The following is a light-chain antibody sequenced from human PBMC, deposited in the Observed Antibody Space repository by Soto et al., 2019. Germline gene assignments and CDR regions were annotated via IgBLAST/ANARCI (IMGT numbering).Light chain of an antibody. CDR1: QSISNW. CDR2: ETS. CDR3: QQSYSPPIP. V-gene: IGKV1-5*03. Sequence: DIQINKSPSALSASVGDRVTITCRASQSISNWLAWYQQKQGKAPKLLIYETSSLESGVPSRFSGSGSGTDFTLTISSLQPEDFATYYCQQSYSPPIPFGQGTLLEVK. J-gene: IGKJ5*01.